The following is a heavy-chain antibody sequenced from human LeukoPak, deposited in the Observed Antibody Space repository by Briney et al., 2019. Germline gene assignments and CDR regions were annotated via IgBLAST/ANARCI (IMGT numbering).Heavy chain of an antibody. CDR3: ARVANFRSAVDV. CDR1: GYSFINSW. J-gene: IGHJ3*01. Sequence: GESLKISCKGSGYSFINSWIGWVRRMPGKGLEWMGIIYPGDSDTRYSPSFQGQVTISADKSITTAYLQWSSLKASDTAIYYCARVANFRSAVDVWGQGTMATVSS. D-gene: IGHD2-15*01. V-gene: IGHV5-51*01. CDR2: IYPGDSDT.